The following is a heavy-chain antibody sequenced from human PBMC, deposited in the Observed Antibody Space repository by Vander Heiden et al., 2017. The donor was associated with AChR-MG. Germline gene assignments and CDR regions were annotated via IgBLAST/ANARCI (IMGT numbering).Heavy chain of an antibody. J-gene: IGHJ6*02. CDR3: ARDYYDSSQWLSSYYYGMDV. CDR2: IKQDGSEK. Sequence: EVQLVESGGGLVQPGGSLRLSCAASGFTFSSYWMSGVRQAPGKGLEWVANIKQDGSEKYYVDSVKGRFTISRDNAKNSLYLQMNSLRAEDTAVYYCARDYYDSSQWLSSYYYGMDVWGQGTTVTVSS. V-gene: IGHV3-7*01. D-gene: IGHD3-22*01. CDR1: GFTFSSYW.